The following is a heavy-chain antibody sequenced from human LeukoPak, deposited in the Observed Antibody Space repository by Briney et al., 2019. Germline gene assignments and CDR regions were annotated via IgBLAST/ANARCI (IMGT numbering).Heavy chain of an antibody. CDR2: ISYDGSNK. J-gene: IGHJ6*02. D-gene: IGHD6-13*01. Sequence: SGGCLRLSCAASGFTFTSYAMHGVRQAPGKGLEWGAVISYDGSNKYYADSVKGRFTISRDNSKNTLYLQMNSLRADDTAVYYCASSSSSWYPYYYYGMDVWGQGTTVTGSS. CDR1: GFTFTSYA. V-gene: IGHV3-30*04. CDR3: ASSSSSWYPYYYYGMDV.